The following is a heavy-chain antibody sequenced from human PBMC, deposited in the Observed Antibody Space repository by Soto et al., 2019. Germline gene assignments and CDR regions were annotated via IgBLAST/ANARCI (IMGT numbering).Heavy chain of an antibody. D-gene: IGHD6-13*01. CDR3: AKGFIAAPGAFDI. J-gene: IGHJ3*02. CDR2: ISGSGGST. Sequence: HPGGSLRLSCAASGFTFSSYAMSWVRQAPGKGLEWVSGISGSGGSTYYADSVKGRFTISRDNSKNTLYLQMNSLRAEDTAVYYCAKGFIAAPGAFDIWGQGTMVTVSS. V-gene: IGHV3-23*01. CDR1: GFTFSSYA.